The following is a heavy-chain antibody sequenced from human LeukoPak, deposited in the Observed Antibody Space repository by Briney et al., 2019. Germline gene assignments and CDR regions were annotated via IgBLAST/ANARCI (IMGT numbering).Heavy chain of an antibody. CDR2: ISDSSRYI. CDR3: ARDGMGAWYGLDY. Sequence: PGGSLRLSXAASGFTFSSYNMNWVRQAPGKGLEWVSAISDSSRYIYYAGSVKGRFTISRDNTKNSLYLQINSLRAEDTAVYYCARDGMGAWYGLDYWGQGTLVTVSS. V-gene: IGHV3-21*01. J-gene: IGHJ4*02. CDR1: GFTFSSYN. D-gene: IGHD6-19*01.